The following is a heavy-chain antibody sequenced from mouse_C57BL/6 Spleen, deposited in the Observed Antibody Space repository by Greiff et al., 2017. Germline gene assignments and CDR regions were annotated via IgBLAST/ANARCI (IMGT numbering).Heavy chain of an antibody. Sequence: EVQLVESGGGLVQPGGSLSLSCAASGFTFTDYYMSWVRQPPGKALEWLGFIRNKANGYTTEYSASVKGRFTISRDNSQSILYLQMNALRAEDSATYYCARFSNYEVYFDYWGQGTTLTVSS. CDR1: GFTFTDYY. J-gene: IGHJ2*01. CDR2: IRNKANGYTT. V-gene: IGHV7-3*01. CDR3: ARFSNYEVYFDY. D-gene: IGHD2-1*01.